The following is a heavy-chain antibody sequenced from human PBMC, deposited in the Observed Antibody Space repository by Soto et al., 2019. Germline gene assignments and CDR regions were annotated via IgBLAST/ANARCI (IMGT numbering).Heavy chain of an antibody. CDR2: VNHGGST. D-gene: IGHD6-6*01. CDR1: GASLSDYY. Sequence: SETLSLTCAVYGASLSDYYWSWIRQPPGKGLELIGDVNHGGSTNQNPSLKSRVTISLDTSKNQFSLKLNSVTAADTAVYYCARGQTKFSSSRVLPTQTNWLDPWGQGTLVTVSS. J-gene: IGHJ5*02. V-gene: IGHV4-34*01. CDR3: ARGQTKFSSSRVLPTQTNWLDP.